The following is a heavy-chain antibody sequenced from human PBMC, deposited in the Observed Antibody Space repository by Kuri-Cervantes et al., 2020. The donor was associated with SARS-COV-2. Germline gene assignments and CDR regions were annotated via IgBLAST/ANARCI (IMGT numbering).Heavy chain of an antibody. V-gene: IGHV6-1*01. CDR2: TYYRSKWYN. D-gene: IGHD6-19*01. J-gene: IGHJ2*01. CDR1: GDSVSSNSAA. Sequence: SETLSLTCAISGDSVSSNSAAWNWIRQSPSRGLKWLGRTYYRSKWYNDYAVSVKSRITINPDTSKNQFSLQLNSVTPEDTAVYYCARDPTVAVHWYFDLWGRGTLVTVSS. CDR3: ARDPTVAVHWYFDL.